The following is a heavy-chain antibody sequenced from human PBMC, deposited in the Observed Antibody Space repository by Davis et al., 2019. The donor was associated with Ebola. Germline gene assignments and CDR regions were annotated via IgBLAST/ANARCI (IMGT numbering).Heavy chain of an antibody. CDR3: ARDRTVAGTLYYYYGMDV. Sequence: GESLKISCAASGFTFRSYSMNWVRQAPGKGLEWVSSISSSSSYIYYADSVKGRFTISRENAKNSLYLQMNSLRAEDTAVYYCARDRTVAGTLYYYYGMDVWGQGATVTVSS. CDR1: GFTFRSYS. V-gene: IGHV3-21*01. CDR2: ISSSSSYI. J-gene: IGHJ6*02. D-gene: IGHD6-19*01.